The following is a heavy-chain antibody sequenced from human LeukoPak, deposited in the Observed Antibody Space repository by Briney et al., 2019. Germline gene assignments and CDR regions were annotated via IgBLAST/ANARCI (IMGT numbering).Heavy chain of an antibody. D-gene: IGHD6-13*01. CDR2: VSFDGSSK. Sequence: PGGSLRLSCAASGFTFTTYGMHWVRQAPGKGLEWVAVVSFDGSSKYYADSVKGRFTISRDNSKNTLYLQMNSLRAEDTAVYYCARDRYDIAAAGTPEFQHWGQGTLVTVSS. J-gene: IGHJ1*01. CDR1: GFTFTTYG. CDR3: ARDRYDIAAAGTPEFQH. V-gene: IGHV3-30*03.